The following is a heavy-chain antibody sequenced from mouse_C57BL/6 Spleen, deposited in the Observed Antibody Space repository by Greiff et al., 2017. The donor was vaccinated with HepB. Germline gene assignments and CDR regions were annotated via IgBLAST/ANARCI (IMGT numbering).Heavy chain of an antibody. J-gene: IGHJ1*03. D-gene: IGHD1-1*01. CDR2: IDPENGDT. CDR3: TTGYYGLHWYFDV. Sequence: EVQLQQSGAELVRPGASVKLSCTASGFNIKDDYMHWVKQRPEQGLEWIGWIDPENGDTEYASKFQGKATITADTSSNTAYLQLSSLTSEDTAVYYCTTGYYGLHWYFDVWGTGTTVTVSS. CDR1: GFNIKDDY. V-gene: IGHV14-4*01.